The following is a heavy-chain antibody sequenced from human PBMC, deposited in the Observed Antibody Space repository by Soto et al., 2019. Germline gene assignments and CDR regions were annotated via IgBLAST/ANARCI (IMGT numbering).Heavy chain of an antibody. D-gene: IGHD3-3*01. J-gene: IGHJ6*02. CDR3: ATYDFWSGSYYYYGMDV. Sequence: VGSLRLSCAASGFTFSSYAMSWVRQAPGKGLEWVSAISGSGGSTYYADSVKGRFTISRDNSKNTLYLQMNSLRAEDTAVYYCATYDFWSGSYYYYGMDVWGQGTTVTVSS. CDR2: ISGSGGST. V-gene: IGHV3-23*01. CDR1: GFTFSSYA.